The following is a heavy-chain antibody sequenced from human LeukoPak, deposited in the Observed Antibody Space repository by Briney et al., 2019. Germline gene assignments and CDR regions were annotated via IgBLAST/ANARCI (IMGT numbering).Heavy chain of an antibody. Sequence: ASVKVSCKASGYTFTSYDINWVRQATGQGLEWMGWMNPNSGNTGYAQKFRGRVTMTRNTSISTAYMELSSLRSEDTAVYYCARDTGTIFGVVRNWFDPWGQGTLVTVSS. V-gene: IGHV1-8*01. CDR2: MNPNSGNT. D-gene: IGHD3-3*01. CDR1: GYTFTSYD. CDR3: ARDTGTIFGVVRNWFDP. J-gene: IGHJ5*02.